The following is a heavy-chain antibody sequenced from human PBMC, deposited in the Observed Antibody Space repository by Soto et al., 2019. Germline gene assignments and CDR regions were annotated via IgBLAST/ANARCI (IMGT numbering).Heavy chain of an antibody. J-gene: IGHJ4*02. CDR1: GGSISSYY. V-gene: IGHV4-59*01. D-gene: IGHD5-12*01. CDR3: ARVATIGRLDY. CDR2: IYYSGST. Sequence: SDTLSLTCTVSGGSISSYYWSWIRQPPGKGLEWIGYIYYSGSTNYNPSLKSRVTISVDTSKNQFSLKLSSVTAADTAVYYCARVATIGRLDYWGQGTLVTVSS.